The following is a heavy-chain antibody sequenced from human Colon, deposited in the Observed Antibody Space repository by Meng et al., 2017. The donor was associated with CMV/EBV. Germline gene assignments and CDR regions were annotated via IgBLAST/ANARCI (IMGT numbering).Heavy chain of an antibody. Sequence: FNFSSYAMHWVRQAPGKGLEWVAIVSYDGSDKHYADSVKGRFTISRDNSKNTLYLQMNTLRPEDTAVYYCARSWRNPLPCGNYLDYWGQGTLVTVSS. CDR3: ARSWRNPLPCGNYLDY. CDR1: FNFSSYA. D-gene: IGHD3-3*01. V-gene: IGHV3-30-3*01. J-gene: IGHJ4*02. CDR2: VSYDGSDK.